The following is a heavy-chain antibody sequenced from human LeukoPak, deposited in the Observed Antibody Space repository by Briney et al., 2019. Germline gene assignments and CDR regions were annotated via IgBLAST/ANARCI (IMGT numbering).Heavy chain of an antibody. V-gene: IGHV4-61*02. J-gene: IGHJ5*02. Sequence: ASETLSLTCTVSGGSISSDNYSWSWIRQPAGKGLEWIGRVYTSGSTNYNPSLKSRVTISVDTSKKQFSLKLSSVTAADTAVYYCAREKIGYYDGSGRGWFDPWGQGTLVTVSS. CDR1: GGSISSDNYS. CDR3: AREKIGYYDGSGRGWFDP. CDR2: VYTSGST. D-gene: IGHD3-22*01.